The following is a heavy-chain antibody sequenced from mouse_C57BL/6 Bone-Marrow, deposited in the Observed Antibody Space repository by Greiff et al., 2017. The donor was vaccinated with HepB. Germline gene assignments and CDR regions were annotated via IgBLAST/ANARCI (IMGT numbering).Heavy chain of an antibody. CDR3: ARSYDYVPFAY. J-gene: IGHJ3*01. D-gene: IGHD2-4*01. V-gene: IGHV5-17*01. CDR1: GFTFSDYG. CDR2: ISSGSSTI. Sequence: EVKLVESGGGLVKPGGSQKLSCAASGFTFSDYGMHWVRQAPEKGLEWVAYISSGSSTIYYADTVKGRFTISRDNAKNTLFLQMTSLRSEDTAMYYCARSYDYVPFAYWGQGTLVTVSA.